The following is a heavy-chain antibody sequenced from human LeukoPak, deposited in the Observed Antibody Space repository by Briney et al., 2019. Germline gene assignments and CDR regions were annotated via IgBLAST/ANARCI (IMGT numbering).Heavy chain of an antibody. CDR3: ARGPGVSAFDI. J-gene: IGHJ3*02. CDR1: GGSFSGYY. Sequence: SETLSLTCAVSGGSFSGYYWNWIRRPPGKGLEWMGEINHSGSTNYNPSLKSRFTISVHTSKNQYSLKLSSVTAADTAVYYCARGPGVSAFDIWGQGTMVTVSS. D-gene: IGHD2-8*01. CDR2: INHSGST. V-gene: IGHV4-34*01.